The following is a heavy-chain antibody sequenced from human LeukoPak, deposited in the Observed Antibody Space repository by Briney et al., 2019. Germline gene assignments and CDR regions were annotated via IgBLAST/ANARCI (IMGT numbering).Heavy chain of an antibody. CDR3: ARDRYDYVWGSYRFDY. V-gene: IGHV3-48*03. J-gene: IGHJ4*02. CDR1: GFTFSSYE. Sequence: GGSLRLSCAASGFTFSSYEMNWVRQAPGKGLEWVSYISSSGSTVYYADSVKGRFTISRDNATNSLYLQMNSLRAEDTAVYYCARDRYDYVWGSYRFDYWGQGTLVTVSS. D-gene: IGHD3-16*02. CDR2: ISSSGSTV.